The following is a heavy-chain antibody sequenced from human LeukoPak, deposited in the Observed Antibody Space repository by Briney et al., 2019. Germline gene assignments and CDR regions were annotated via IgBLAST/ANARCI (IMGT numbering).Heavy chain of an antibody. CDR1: GFTFSSYG. Sequence: GGSLRLSCAASGFTFSSYGMHWVRQAPGKGLEWVAFIRYDGSNKYYADSVKGRFTISRDNSKNTLYLQMNSLRAEDTAVYYCAKGDTLLWFGDHRGGWFDPWGQGTLVTVSP. D-gene: IGHD3-10*01. CDR2: IRYDGSNK. CDR3: AKGDTLLWFGDHRGGWFDP. V-gene: IGHV3-30*02. J-gene: IGHJ5*02.